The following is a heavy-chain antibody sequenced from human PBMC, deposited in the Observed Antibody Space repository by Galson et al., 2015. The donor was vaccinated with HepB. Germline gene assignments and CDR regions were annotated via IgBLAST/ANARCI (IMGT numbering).Heavy chain of an antibody. Sequence: SVKVSCKASGYTFTTYAMNWVRQAPGQGLEWMGGINTNTGNPTYAQDFTGRFVFSLDTSVSTTYLQISSLKAEDTAVYYCARDYCSSTSCYFDYWGQGTLVTVSS. V-gene: IGHV7-4-1*02. CDR1: GYTFTTYA. J-gene: IGHJ4*02. CDR3: ARDYCSSTSCYFDY. D-gene: IGHD2-2*01. CDR2: INTNTGNP.